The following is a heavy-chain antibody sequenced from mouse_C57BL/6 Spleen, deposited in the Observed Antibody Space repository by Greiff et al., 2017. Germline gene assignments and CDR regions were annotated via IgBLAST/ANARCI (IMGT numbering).Heavy chain of an antibody. Sequence: VQLVESGPELVKPGASVKISCKASGYAFSSSWMNWVKQRPGKGLEWIGRIYPGDGDTNYNGKFKGKATLTADKSSSTAYMQLSSLTSEDSAVYFCARCDYDVHYAMDYWGQGTSVTVSS. CDR2: IYPGDGDT. CDR3: ARCDYDVHYAMDY. J-gene: IGHJ4*01. V-gene: IGHV1-82*01. CDR1: GYAFSSSW. D-gene: IGHD2-4*01.